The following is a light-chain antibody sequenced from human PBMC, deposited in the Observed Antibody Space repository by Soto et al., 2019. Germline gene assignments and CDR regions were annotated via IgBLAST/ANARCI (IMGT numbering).Light chain of an antibody. CDR3: SSYTSSYTYV. V-gene: IGLV2-14*03. CDR2: DVI. CDR1: SSDVGGYNF. J-gene: IGLJ1*01. Sequence: QSVLTQPASVSGSPGQSVTISCAGTSSDVGGYNFVSWYQQHPGNAPQLMIYDVISLPSGFSNRFSGSKSGNTASLTISGLQAEDEADYYCSSYTSSYTYVFGTGTKVTVL.